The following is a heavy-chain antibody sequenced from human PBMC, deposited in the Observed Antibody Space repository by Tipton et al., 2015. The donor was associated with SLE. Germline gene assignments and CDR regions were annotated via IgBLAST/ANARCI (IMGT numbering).Heavy chain of an antibody. CDR1: GGSISSSSYY. Sequence: LRLSCTVSGGSISSSSYYWGWIRQPPGKGLEWIGRIYYSGSSYYNPSLKSRVTISVDTSKNQFSLKLSSVTAADTAVYYCARVSGGIAYMDVWGKGTTVTFSS. J-gene: IGHJ6*03. CDR2: IYYSGSS. D-gene: IGHD6-13*01. CDR3: ARVSGGIAYMDV. V-gene: IGHV4-39*07.